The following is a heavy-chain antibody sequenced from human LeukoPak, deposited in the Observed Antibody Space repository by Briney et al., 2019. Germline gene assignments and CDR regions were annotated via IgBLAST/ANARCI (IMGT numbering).Heavy chain of an antibody. CDR2: FDPEDGET. D-gene: IGHD6-6*01. J-gene: IGHJ4*02. CDR1: GYTFTSYG. Sequence: ASVKVSCKASGYTFTSYGISWVRQAPGKGLEWMGGFDPEDGETIYAQKFQGRVTMTEDTSTDTAYMELSSLRSEDTAVYYCATGLSARPDYWGQGTLVTVSS. V-gene: IGHV1-24*01. CDR3: ATGLSARPDY.